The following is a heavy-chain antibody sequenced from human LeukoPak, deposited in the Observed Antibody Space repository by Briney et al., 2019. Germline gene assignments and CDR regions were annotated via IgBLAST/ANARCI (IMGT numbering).Heavy chain of an antibody. CDR2: ISTFAGT. V-gene: IGHV1-18*01. J-gene: IGHJ3*01. Sequence: ASVKVSCKASGYTFTNYGVAWVRHAPGQGLEWMGWISTFAGTNYAQNLQGRISMTTDTSTSTAYLELRSLRSDDTAVYYCAREGEYYSESGNLVDASDVWGQGTMVTVSA. D-gene: IGHD3-10*01. CDR1: GYTFTNYG. CDR3: AREGEYYSESGNLVDASDV.